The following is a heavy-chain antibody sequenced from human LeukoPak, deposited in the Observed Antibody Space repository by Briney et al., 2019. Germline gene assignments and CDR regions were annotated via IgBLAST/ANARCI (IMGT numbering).Heavy chain of an antibody. CDR2: ISYDGSNK. Sequence: QSGGSLRLSCAASGFTFSSYAMHWVRQAPGKGLEWVAVISYDGSNKYYADSVKGRFTISRDNSKNTLYLQMNSLRAEDTAVYYCARVIAPGATRHYGMDVWGQGTTVTVSS. CDR3: ARVIAPGATRHYGMDV. V-gene: IGHV3-30-3*01. D-gene: IGHD6-13*01. CDR1: GFTFSSYA. J-gene: IGHJ6*02.